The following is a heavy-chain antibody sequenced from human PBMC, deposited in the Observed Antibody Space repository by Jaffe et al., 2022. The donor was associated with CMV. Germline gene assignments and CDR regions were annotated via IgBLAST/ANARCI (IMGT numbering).Heavy chain of an antibody. J-gene: IGHJ1*01. V-gene: IGHV3-48*02. CDR3: AREEEEPASWPEYFQH. CDR2: ISSSSSTI. CDR1: GFTFSSYS. Sequence: EVQLVESGGGLVQPGGSLRLSCAASGFTFSSYSMNWVRQAPGKGLEWVSYISSSSSTIYYADSVKGRFTISRDNAKNSLYLQMNSLRDEDTAVYYCAREEEEPASWPEYFQHWGQGTLVTVSS. D-gene: IGHD6-13*01.